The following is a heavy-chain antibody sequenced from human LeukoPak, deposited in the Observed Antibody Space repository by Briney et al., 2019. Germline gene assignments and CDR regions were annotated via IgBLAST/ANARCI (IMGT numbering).Heavy chain of an antibody. J-gene: IGHJ4*02. CDR2: ITWNSDNL. Sequence: PGRSLRLSCAASGFTFDDYAMHWVRQAPGKGLEWVAGITWNSDNLDYAESVRGRFTISRDNAKNSLYLQMNSLRLEDTAFYYCVKESEDSSGWATRYYFDYWGQGSLVTVSS. V-gene: IGHV3-9*01. CDR1: GFTFDDYA. D-gene: IGHD6-19*01. CDR3: VKESEDSSGWATRYYFDY.